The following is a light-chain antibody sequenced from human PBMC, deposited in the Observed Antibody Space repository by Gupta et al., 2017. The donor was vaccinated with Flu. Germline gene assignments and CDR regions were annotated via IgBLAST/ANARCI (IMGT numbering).Light chain of an antibody. V-gene: IGKV3-15*01. CDR1: QSVSSN. CDR3: QQYNNWPPVT. CDR2: GAS. J-gene: IGKJ1*01. Sequence: EIVMTQSPATLSVSPGERATLSCRASQSVSSNLAWYQQKPGQAPRLLIYGASTRATGIPARFSGSGSGTEFTLTISSRQSEDFAVYYCQQYNNWPPVTFGQGTKVEIK.